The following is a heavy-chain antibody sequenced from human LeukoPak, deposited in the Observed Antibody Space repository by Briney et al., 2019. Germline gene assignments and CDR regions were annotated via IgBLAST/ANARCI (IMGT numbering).Heavy chain of an antibody. CDR1: GFTFRIYS. Sequence: GGSLRLSCAASGFTFRIYSMNWVRQAPGKGLEWVANINQDGSEKYFVDSVRGRFTISRDNAKNLLHLQMNTLRAEDTAVYYCARERDGRFFDYWGQGTLVTVSS. J-gene: IGHJ4*02. D-gene: IGHD5-24*01. CDR3: ARERDGRFFDY. CDR2: INQDGSEK. V-gene: IGHV3-7*01.